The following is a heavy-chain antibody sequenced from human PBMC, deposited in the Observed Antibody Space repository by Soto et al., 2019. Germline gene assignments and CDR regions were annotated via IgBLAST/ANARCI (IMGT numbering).Heavy chain of an antibody. CDR1: RFPFNSYA. Sequence: EVQLLESGGGLVQPGGSLRLSCAASRFPFNSYAMSWVRQAPGKGLEWVSAISGSGGATYYAGSVKGRFTISRDNSKDTLYLQMISLRVEDTAIYDCAKDLDAGDPRAFDIWGQGTMVTVSS. V-gene: IGHV3-23*01. CDR2: ISGSGGAT. CDR3: AKDLDAGDPRAFDI. D-gene: IGHD2-21*02. J-gene: IGHJ3*02.